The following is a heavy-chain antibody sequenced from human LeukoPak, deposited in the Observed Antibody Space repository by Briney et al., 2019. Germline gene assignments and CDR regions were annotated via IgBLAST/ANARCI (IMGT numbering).Heavy chain of an antibody. Sequence: PGWSLRLSRAASGFTFNKYGMHWVRQAPGKGLEWVAVIWYDGSNRKYVESVKGRFTISRDNSKNTVHLQMSSLRGEDTAVYYCAKDAQGIVGAPVNWFDPWGQGTLVTVSS. J-gene: IGHJ5*02. CDR2: IWYDGSNR. CDR3: AKDAQGIVGAPVNWFDP. V-gene: IGHV3-33*06. D-gene: IGHD1-26*01. CDR1: GFTFNKYG.